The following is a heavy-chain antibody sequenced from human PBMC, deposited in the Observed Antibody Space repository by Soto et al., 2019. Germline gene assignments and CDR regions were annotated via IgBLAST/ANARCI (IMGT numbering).Heavy chain of an antibody. V-gene: IGHV4-59*08. D-gene: IGHD4-17*01. J-gene: IGHJ4*02. Sequence: SETLSLTCTVSGGSISRYYWSWIRQPPGEGLEYIGYIYYTGSTNYNPSLKSRVTISVDTSKNQFSLKLSSVTAADTAVYYCANYPTTVTSDYWGQGTLVTVSS. CDR2: IYYTGST. CDR1: GGSISRYY. CDR3: ANYPTTVTSDY.